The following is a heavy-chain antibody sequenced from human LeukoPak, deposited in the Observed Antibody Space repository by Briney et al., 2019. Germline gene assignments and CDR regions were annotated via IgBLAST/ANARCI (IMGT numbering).Heavy chain of an antibody. D-gene: IGHD5-24*01. CDR1: GGTFSSYA. V-gene: IGHV1-69*13. Sequence: SVKVSCKASGGTFSSYAISWVRQAPGQGLEWMGGIIPIFGTANYAQKFQGRVTITADESTGTAYMELSSLRSEDTAVYYCARDRDGRDGYGEYNWFDPWGQGTQVTVSS. CDR3: ARDRDGRDGYGEYNWFDP. J-gene: IGHJ5*02. CDR2: IIPIFGTA.